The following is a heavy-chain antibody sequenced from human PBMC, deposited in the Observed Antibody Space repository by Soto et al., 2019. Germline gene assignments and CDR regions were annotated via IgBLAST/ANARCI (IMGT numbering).Heavy chain of an antibody. CDR3: AGGYQD. Sequence: EEPLVQSGGGLVQPGGSLRLSRAASGFPFSTYCMHWVRQVPGQGLVWVSRINGDGSSTIYADFVKGRFTISRDNAKNTLYLQMNRLKVEVTAIYYCAGGYQDWGQGALVTVSS. CDR2: INGDGSST. CDR1: GFPFSTYC. V-gene: IGHV3-74*01. D-gene: IGHD6-25*01. J-gene: IGHJ4*02.